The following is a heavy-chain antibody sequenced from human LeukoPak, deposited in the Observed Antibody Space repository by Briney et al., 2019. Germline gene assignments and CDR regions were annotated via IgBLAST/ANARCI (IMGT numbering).Heavy chain of an antibody. V-gene: IGHV4-34*01. CDR3: ARDREGYYFDY. CDR1: GGSFSGYY. CDR2: INHSGST. J-gene: IGHJ4*02. Sequence: SETLSLTCAVYGGSFSGYYWSWIRQPPGKGLEWIGEINHSGSTNYNPSLKSRATISVDTSKNQFSLKLSSVTAADTAVYYCARDREGYYFDYWGQGTLVTVSS.